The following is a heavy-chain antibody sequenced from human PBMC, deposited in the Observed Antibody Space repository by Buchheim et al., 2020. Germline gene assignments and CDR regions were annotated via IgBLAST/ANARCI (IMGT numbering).Heavy chain of an antibody. J-gene: IGHJ4*02. Sequence: QAQLMQSGAEVKQPGASVKVSCKASGYTFNNFDINWVRQATGQGLEWMGWMNPSNGNTGFAQQFQGRVTMTRHTSETTAYMELSSLRSDDTAVYFCATLSTSWTSFDCWGQGTL. D-gene: IGHD6-13*01. CDR1: GYTFNNFD. V-gene: IGHV1-8*01. CDR2: MNPSNGNT. CDR3: ATLSTSWTSFDC.